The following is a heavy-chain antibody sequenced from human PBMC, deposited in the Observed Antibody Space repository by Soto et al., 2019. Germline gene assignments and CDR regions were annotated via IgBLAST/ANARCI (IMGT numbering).Heavy chain of an antibody. Sequence: PWLSXRLSCSAAVFIFINYCMHWVRQVPGKGLVWVSRINTDGRETNYADSVKGRFTVSRENAKKTQFLKMNSLRVEDTAVYYCASDGEGYWGQGTLV. CDR3: ASDGEGY. CDR2: INTDGRET. V-gene: IGHV3-74*01. CDR1: VFIFINYC. D-gene: IGHD2-21*01. J-gene: IGHJ4*02.